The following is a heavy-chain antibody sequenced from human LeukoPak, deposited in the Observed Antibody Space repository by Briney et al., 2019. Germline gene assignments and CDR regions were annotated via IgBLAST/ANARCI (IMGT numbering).Heavy chain of an antibody. CDR1: GGSAINTNW. CDR2: VHLDGRT. D-gene: IGHD3-3*01. Sequence: SETLSLTCGVSGGSAINTNWWTWVRQPPGKGLEWIGEVHLDGRTNYNPSLESRLTLSVDVSENQVSLKLTSVTAADTAVYYCAREGGFYRPLDYSGQGTLVTVSS. CDR3: AREGGFYRPLDY. V-gene: IGHV4-4*02. J-gene: IGHJ4*02.